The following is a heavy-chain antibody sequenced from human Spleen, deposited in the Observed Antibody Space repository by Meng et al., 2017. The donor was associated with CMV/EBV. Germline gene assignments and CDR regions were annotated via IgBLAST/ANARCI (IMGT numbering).Heavy chain of an antibody. Sequence: GGSLRLSCAASGFALSNYGMHWVRQAPGKGLEWVVFIRYDETNKYYADSVKGRFTISRDKSKNTLYLQMNSLRTEDTAVYYCARDCSSTSCYTGIFDYWGQGTLVTVSS. V-gene: IGHV3-30*02. J-gene: IGHJ4*02. D-gene: IGHD2-2*02. CDR3: ARDCSSTSCYTGIFDY. CDR2: IRYDETNK. CDR1: GFALSNYG.